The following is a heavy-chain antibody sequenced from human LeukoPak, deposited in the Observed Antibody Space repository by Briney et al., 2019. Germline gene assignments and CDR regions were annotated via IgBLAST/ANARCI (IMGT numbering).Heavy chain of an antibody. Sequence: PGGSLRLSCAASGFTFTTYALSWVRQAPGKGLEWVSGISGGGSRTYYADSVKGRFTISRDNTKNTLYLQMNSLRGDDTAVYYCAKDKNVAVAGPGLDYWGQGTLVYVSS. V-gene: IGHV3-23*01. CDR3: AKDKNVAVAGPGLDY. CDR1: GFTFTTYA. D-gene: IGHD6-13*01. J-gene: IGHJ4*02. CDR2: ISGGGSRT.